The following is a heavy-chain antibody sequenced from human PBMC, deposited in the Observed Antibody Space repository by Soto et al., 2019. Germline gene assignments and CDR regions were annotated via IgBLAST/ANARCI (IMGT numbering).Heavy chain of an antibody. CDR1: GGSFSGYY. CDR2: INHSGST. J-gene: IGHJ4*02. CDR3: ARTLYDSVWGSYRTRLFDY. V-gene: IGHV4-34*01. D-gene: IGHD3-16*02. Sequence: SETLSLTGAVYGGSFSGYYWSWIRQPPGKGLEWIGEINHSGSTNYNPSLKSRGTISLDTSKNQFSLKLSSVTAADTAVYYCARTLYDSVWGSYRTRLFDYWGQGTLVTVSS.